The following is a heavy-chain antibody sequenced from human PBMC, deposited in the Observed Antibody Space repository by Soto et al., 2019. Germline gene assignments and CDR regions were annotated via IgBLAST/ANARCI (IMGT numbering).Heavy chain of an antibody. CDR3: ARHIVGATSHFDY. Sequence: SETLSLTCTVSGGSISSYYWSWIRQPPGKGLKWIRYIYYSGSTNYNPSLKSRFTISVDTSKNQFSLKLSSVTAAYTAVYYCARHIVGATSHFDYWGQGTLVTVSS. CDR1: GGSISSYY. D-gene: IGHD1-26*01. CDR2: IYYSGST. V-gene: IGHV4-59*08. J-gene: IGHJ4*02.